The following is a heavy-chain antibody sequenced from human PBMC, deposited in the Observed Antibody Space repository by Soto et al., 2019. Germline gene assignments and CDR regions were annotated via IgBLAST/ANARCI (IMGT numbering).Heavy chain of an antibody. V-gene: IGHV4-4*07. J-gene: IGHJ4*02. Sequence: SETLSLTSSVSGGSLSKYYWSWIRQPAGKGLEWIGRISTSGHVVSKVSLRSRLTMSVDMSNNHFSLKLTSVTAADTAVYYCARDNNDFWSLYPLAFDYWGQGALVTVSS. CDR2: ISTSGHV. CDR1: GGSLSKYY. CDR3: ARDNNDFWSLYPLAFDY. D-gene: IGHD3-3*01.